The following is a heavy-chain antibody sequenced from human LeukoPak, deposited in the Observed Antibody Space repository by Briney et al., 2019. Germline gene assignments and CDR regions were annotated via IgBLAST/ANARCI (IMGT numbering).Heavy chain of an antibody. CDR2: ISSSSSYI. D-gene: IGHD6-13*01. V-gene: IGHV3-21*01. J-gene: IGHJ5*02. Sequence: PGGSLRLSCAASGYTFSSYSMNWVRQAPGKGLEWVSSISSSSSYIYYADSVKGRFTISRDNAKNSLYLQMNSLRAEDTAVYYYATELAAAGNNWFDPWGQGTLVTVSS. CDR1: GYTFSSYS. CDR3: ATELAAAGNNWFDP.